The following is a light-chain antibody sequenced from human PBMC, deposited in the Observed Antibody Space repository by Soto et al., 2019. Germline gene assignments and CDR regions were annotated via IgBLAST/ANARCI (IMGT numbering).Light chain of an antibody. CDR2: MAS. CDR1: QSITNW. CDR3: QQYYRQAT. Sequence: DIQMTQSPSTLSASVGDRVTITCRASQSITNWLAWYQQKPGKAPKPLIYMASSLESGVPSRFSGSRGGTEFTLTISSLQPDDFATYYCQQYYRQATFGKGTKVEIK. J-gene: IGKJ1*01. V-gene: IGKV1-5*03.